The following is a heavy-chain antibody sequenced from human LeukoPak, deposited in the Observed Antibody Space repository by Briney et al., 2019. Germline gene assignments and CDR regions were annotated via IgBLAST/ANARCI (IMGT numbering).Heavy chain of an antibody. CDR2: IYYSGST. Sequence: PSGTLSLTCTVSGGSISSSSYYWGWIRQPPGKGLEWIGSIYYSGSTYYNPSLKSRVTISVDTSKNQFSLKLSSVTAADTAVYYCARLFGYFDYWGQGTLVTVSS. V-gene: IGHV4-39*01. CDR3: ARLFGYFDY. D-gene: IGHD2-21*01. CDR1: GGSISSSSYY. J-gene: IGHJ4*02.